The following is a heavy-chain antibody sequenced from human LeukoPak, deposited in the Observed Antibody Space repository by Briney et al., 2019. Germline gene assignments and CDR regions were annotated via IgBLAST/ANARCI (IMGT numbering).Heavy chain of an antibody. CDR2: INPNSGGT. CDR1: GYAFTGYY. D-gene: IGHD6-13*01. V-gene: IGHV1-2*02. Sequence: ASVKVSCKASGYAFTGYYMHWVRQAPGQGLEWMGWINPNSGGTNYAQKFQGRVTMTRDTSISTAYMELSRLRSDDTAVYYCARDCDSSSWYYDYWGQGTLVTVSS. J-gene: IGHJ4*02. CDR3: ARDCDSSSWYYDY.